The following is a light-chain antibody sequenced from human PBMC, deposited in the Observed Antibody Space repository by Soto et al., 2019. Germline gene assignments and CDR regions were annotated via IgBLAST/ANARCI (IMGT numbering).Light chain of an antibody. CDR3: QQHSNWPPFT. CDR2: DAS. CDR1: QSVSSN. Sequence: EIVMTQSPATLSVSPGERATLSCRASQSVSSNLAWYQQKPGQAPRLLIYDASNRATGIPARFSGSGSGTDFTLTISSLQPEDFAVYYCQQHSNWPPFTFGQGTKVEIK. V-gene: IGKV3-11*01. J-gene: IGKJ2*01.